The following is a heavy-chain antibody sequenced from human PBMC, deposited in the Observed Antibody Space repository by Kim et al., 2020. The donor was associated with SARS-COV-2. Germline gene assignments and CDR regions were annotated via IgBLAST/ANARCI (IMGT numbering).Heavy chain of an antibody. D-gene: IGHD6-13*01. V-gene: IGHV1-69*13. CDR2: IIPIFGTA. CDR3: AKPGTAAALPLVRVNYYYYYGMDV. CDR1: GGTFSSYA. Sequence: SVKVSCKASGGTFSSYAISWVRQAPGQGLEWMGGIIPIFGTANYAQKFQGRVTITADESTSTAYMELSSLRSEDTAVYYCAKPGTAAALPLVRVNYYYYYGMDVWGQGTTVTVSS. J-gene: IGHJ6*02.